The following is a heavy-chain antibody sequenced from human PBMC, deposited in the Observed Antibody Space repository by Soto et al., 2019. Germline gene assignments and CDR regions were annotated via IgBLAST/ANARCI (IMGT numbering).Heavy chain of an antibody. J-gene: IGHJ6*02. D-gene: IGHD2-15*01. Sequence: QVQLVQSGAEVQKPGSSVKVSCKASGGTFSSYAISWVRQAPGQGLEWMGGIIPIFGTANYAQKFQGRVTITADESTSTAYMELSSLRSEDTAVYYCARWPYCSGGSCYYYYGMDVWGQGTTVTVSS. V-gene: IGHV1-69*01. CDR1: GGTFSSYA. CDR2: IIPIFGTA. CDR3: ARWPYCSGGSCYYYYGMDV.